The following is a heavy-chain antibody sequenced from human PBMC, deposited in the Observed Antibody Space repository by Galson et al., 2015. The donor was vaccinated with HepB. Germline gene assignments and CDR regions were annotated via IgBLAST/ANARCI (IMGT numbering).Heavy chain of an antibody. CDR1: GITFSSYD. Sequence: SLRLSCAASGITFSSYDMHWVRQAPGKGLEWVAVISYDGSNKYYADSVKGRFTISRDNSKNTLYLQMNSLRAEDTAVYYCAKDYVFSGVGLGYYMDVWGKGTTVTVSS. CDR3: AKDYVFSGVGLGYYMDV. V-gene: IGHV3-30*18. D-gene: IGHD3-10*01. J-gene: IGHJ6*03. CDR2: ISYDGSNK.